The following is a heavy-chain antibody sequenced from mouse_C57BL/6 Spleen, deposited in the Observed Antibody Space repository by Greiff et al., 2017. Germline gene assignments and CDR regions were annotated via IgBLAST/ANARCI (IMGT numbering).Heavy chain of an antibody. CDR3: ARVTGTGAMDY. D-gene: IGHD4-1*01. J-gene: IGHJ4*01. V-gene: IGHV1-69*01. CDR1: GYTFTSYW. Sequence: VQLQQSGAELVMPGASVKLSCKASGYTFTSYWMHWVKQRPGQGLEWIGEIDPSDSYTNYNQKFKGKSTLTVDKSSSTAYMQLSSLTSEDSAVYYCARVTGTGAMDYWGQGTSVTVSS. CDR2: IDPSDSYT.